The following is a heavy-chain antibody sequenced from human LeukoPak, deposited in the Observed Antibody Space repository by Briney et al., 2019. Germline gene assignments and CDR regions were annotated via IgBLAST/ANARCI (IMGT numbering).Heavy chain of an antibody. J-gene: IGHJ5*02. CDR2: INPNSGGT. Sequence: ASVKVSCKASGYTFTGYYMHWVRQAPGQGLEWMGRINPNSGGTNYAQKFQGRVTMTRDTSISTAYMELSRLRSDDTAVYYCARDGSGSYYDRGWFDPWGQGTLVTVSS. V-gene: IGHV1-2*06. CDR1: GYTFTGYY. CDR3: ARDGSGSYYDRGWFDP. D-gene: IGHD3-10*01.